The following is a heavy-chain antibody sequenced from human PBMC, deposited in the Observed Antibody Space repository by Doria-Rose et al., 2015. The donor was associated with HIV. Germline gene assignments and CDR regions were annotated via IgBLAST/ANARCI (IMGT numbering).Heavy chain of an antibody. Sequence: WVRQPPGKGLEWIGTIYHTGDTDYNPSLKSRVTISLDLSRNQFSLHLASLTAADTADYYCARGPGSSSFWLLDVFDIWGQGTMVTVSS. CDR2: IYHTGDT. V-gene: IGHV4-4*02. CDR3: ARGPGSSSFWLLDVFDI. D-gene: IGHD6-19*01. J-gene: IGHJ3*02.